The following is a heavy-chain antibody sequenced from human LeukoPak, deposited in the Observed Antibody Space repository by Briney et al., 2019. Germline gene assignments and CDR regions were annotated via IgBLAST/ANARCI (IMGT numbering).Heavy chain of an antibody. CDR2: ISSSSSYI. V-gene: IGHV3-21*01. Sequence: GGSLRLPCAASGFTFSSYSMNWVRQAPGEGLEWVSSISSSSSYIYYADSVKGRFTISRDNAKNSLYLQMNSLRAEDTAVYYCARDLGSGSWPLDYWGQGTLVTVSS. D-gene: IGHD3-10*02. CDR1: GFTFSSYS. CDR3: ARDLGSGSWPLDY. J-gene: IGHJ4*02.